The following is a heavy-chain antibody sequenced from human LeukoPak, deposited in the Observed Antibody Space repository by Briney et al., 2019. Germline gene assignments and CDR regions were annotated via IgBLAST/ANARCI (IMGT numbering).Heavy chain of an antibody. D-gene: IGHD5-12*01. V-gene: IGHV3-21*01. Sequence: GGSLRLSCAASGFTFSSYSMNWVRQAPGKGLEWVSSISSSGSYIYYADSVKGRFTISRDNAKNSLYLQMNSLRAEDTAVYYCARDQGPRRGYSGYEGYWGQGTLVTVSS. CDR1: GFTFSSYS. CDR2: ISSSGSYI. CDR3: ARDQGPRRGYSGYEGY. J-gene: IGHJ4*02.